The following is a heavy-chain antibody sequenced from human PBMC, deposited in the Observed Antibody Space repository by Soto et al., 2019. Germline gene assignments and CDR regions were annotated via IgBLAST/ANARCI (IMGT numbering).Heavy chain of an antibody. V-gene: IGHV3-7*01. J-gene: IGHJ4*02. D-gene: IGHD6-6*01. CDR1: GLTFSSYW. CDR3: ARDEARPLGY. Sequence: GGSLRLSCAASGLTFSSYWMSWVSQAPGKGLEWVANIKPDGSEKYYVDSVRGRFTISRDNVENSLNLQMNSLRAEDAALYYCARDEARPLGYWGQGTLVTVSS. CDR2: IKPDGSEK.